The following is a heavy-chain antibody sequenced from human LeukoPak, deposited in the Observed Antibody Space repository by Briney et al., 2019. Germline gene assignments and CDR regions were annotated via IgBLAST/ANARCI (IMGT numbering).Heavy chain of an antibody. D-gene: IGHD3-10*01. CDR3: ARSSHPIITASGLDY. V-gene: IGHV1-2*02. CDR1: GYTFTGYY. J-gene: IGHJ4*02. CDR2: INPNSGGT. Sequence: ASVKVSCKASGYTFTGYYIHWVRQAPGQGLEWMGWINPNSGGTNYAQEFQGRVTMTRDTSISTAYMELSRLRSDDTAVYYCARSSHPIITASGLDYWGQGTLVTVSS.